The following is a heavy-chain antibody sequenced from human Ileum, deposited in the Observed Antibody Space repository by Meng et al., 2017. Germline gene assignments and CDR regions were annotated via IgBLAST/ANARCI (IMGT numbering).Heavy chain of an antibody. CDR3: ASARYDN. V-gene: IGHV4-34*01. CDR1: GGSFSANY. CDR2: INHNGNT. J-gene: IGHJ4*02. Sequence: QVQLQQWGAGLLKPSGTLSLTCVVYGGSFSANYWTWIRQPPGKGLEWIGEINHNGNTNYKPSLKSRVTISVDTSKKQFSLRLTSVTAADTAVYYCASARYDNWGQGTLVTVSS.